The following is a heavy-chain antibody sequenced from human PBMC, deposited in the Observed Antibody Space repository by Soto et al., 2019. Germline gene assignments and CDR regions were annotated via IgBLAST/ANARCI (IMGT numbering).Heavy chain of an antibody. CDR1: GGSISSYY. V-gene: IGHV4-59*01. Sequence: QVQLQESGPGLVKPSETLSLTCTVSGGSISSYYWSWIRQPPGKGLEWIGYIYYRGSTNYNPSLKSRFTISVDTAKNQFSLKLSAVTAADTAVYYCARDGIAVAGFDYWGQGTLVTVSS. D-gene: IGHD6-19*01. CDR2: IYYRGST. CDR3: ARDGIAVAGFDY. J-gene: IGHJ4*02.